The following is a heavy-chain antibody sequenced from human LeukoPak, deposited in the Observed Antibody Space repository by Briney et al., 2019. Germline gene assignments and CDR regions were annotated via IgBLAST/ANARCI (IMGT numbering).Heavy chain of an antibody. CDR1: GFTFSSYG. D-gene: IGHD1-20*01. J-gene: IGHJ4*02. Sequence: PGGSLRPSCAASGFTFSSYGMHWVRQAPGKGLEWVAVLWSDGSNKYYADSVKGRFTISRDNSKNTLYLQMSSLRAEDTAVFYCARDNFGFDYWGQGTLVTVSS. CDR2: LWSDGSNK. CDR3: ARDNFGFDY. V-gene: IGHV3-33*01.